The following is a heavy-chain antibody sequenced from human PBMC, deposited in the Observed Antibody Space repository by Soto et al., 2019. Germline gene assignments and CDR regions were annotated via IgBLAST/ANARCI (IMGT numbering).Heavy chain of an antibody. D-gene: IGHD6-6*01. Sequence: SETLSLTCTVSGGPISSSSYYWGWIRQPPGKGLEWIGSIYYSGSTYYNPSLKSRVTISVDTSKNQFSLKLSSVTAADTAVYYCARPGIAARSAHYYYGMDVWGQGTTVTVSS. J-gene: IGHJ6*02. CDR2: IYYSGST. CDR1: GGPISSSSYY. CDR3: ARPGIAARSAHYYYGMDV. V-gene: IGHV4-39*01.